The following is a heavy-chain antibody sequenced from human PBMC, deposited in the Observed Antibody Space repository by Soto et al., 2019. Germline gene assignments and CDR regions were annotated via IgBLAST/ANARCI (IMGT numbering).Heavy chain of an antibody. Sequence: GGSLRLSCTAYGFTFNDYVMTWVRQAPGKGLEFVGAVRSDGTSEYAASVKDRFSVSRDDSKRIAYVQMNSLKTDDTAMYYCTMWPGNGQSNFKYWGQGVLVTVSS. J-gene: IGHJ4*02. CDR3: TMWPGNGQSNFKY. D-gene: IGHD2-21*01. V-gene: IGHV3-49*04. CDR1: GFTFNDYV. CDR2: VRSDGTS.